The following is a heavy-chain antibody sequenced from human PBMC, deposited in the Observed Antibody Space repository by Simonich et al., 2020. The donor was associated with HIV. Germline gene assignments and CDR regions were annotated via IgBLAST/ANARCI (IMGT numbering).Heavy chain of an antibody. CDR3: ARDGAATYYYYYYMDV. Sequence: QVQLVESGGGVVQPGRSLRLSCAASGFTFSSYAMHWVRQAPGKGVEWVALKSYDGSNKYYADSVKGRFTISRDNSKNTLYLQMNSLRAEDTAVYYCARDGAATYYYYYYMDVWGKGTTVTVSS. V-gene: IGHV3-30*07. D-gene: IGHD2-15*01. CDR1: GFTFSSYA. J-gene: IGHJ6*03. CDR2: KSYDGSNK.